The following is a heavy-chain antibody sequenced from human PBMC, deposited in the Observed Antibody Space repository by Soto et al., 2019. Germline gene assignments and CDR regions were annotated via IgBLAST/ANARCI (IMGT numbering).Heavy chain of an antibody. J-gene: IGHJ4*02. Sequence: EVQLVESGGGLVQPGGSLRLSCAASGFTFSRYWMHWVRQAPGKGLVWVSRISSDGSNIIYADSVKGRFTISRDDAKNTPYLQMNNLRDEGTAVYYCGRDQTMAGPTTLDYWGQGALVTVSS. CDR3: GRDQTMAGPTTLDY. D-gene: IGHD6-19*01. CDR2: ISSDGSNI. CDR1: GFTFSRYW. V-gene: IGHV3-74*01.